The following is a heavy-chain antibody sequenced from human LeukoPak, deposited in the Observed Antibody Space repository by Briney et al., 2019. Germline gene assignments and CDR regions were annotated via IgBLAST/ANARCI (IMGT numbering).Heavy chain of an antibody. Sequence: SVKVSCKASGCTFTSYGISWVRQAPGQGLEWMGRIIPILGIANYAQKFQGRVTITADKSTSTAYMELSSLRSEDTAVYYCARGVVVVAATPMHYYYYGVDVWGQGTTVTVSS. CDR1: GCTFTSYG. CDR2: IIPILGIA. V-gene: IGHV1-69*04. CDR3: ARGVVVVAATPMHYYYYGVDV. J-gene: IGHJ6*02. D-gene: IGHD2-15*01.